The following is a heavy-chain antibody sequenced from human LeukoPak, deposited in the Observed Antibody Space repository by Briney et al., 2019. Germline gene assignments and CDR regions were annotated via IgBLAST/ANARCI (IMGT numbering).Heavy chain of an antibody. D-gene: IGHD2-8*02. CDR3: ARVLTGSWDWFDP. J-gene: IGHJ5*02. V-gene: IGHV3-74*01. CDR1: KFSFSSYW. CDR2: INSDGSRT. Sequence: GGSLRLSCAASKFSFSSYWMHWVRQAPGRGLVWVSRINSDGSRTNYADSVKGRFTISRDNAKNTLYLQMSSLRAEDTAVYYCARVLTGSWDWFDPWGQGTLVTVSS.